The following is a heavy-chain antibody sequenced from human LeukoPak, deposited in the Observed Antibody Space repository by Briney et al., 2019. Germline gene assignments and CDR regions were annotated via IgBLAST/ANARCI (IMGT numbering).Heavy chain of an antibody. CDR2: IYPGDSDT. D-gene: IGHD6-13*01. J-gene: IGHJ4*02. Sequence: HGESLKISCKGSGYSFTSYWIGWVRQMPGKGLEWMGIIYPGDSDTRYSPSFQGQVTISADKSISTAYLQWSSLKASDTAMYYCARTPRVYYSSSWYYFDYWGQGTLVTVSS. CDR3: ARTPRVYYSSSWYYFDY. CDR1: GYSFTSYW. V-gene: IGHV5-51*01.